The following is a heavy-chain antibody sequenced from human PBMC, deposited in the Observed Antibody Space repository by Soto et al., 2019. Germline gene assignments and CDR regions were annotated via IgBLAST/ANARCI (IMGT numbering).Heavy chain of an antibody. CDR1: GFTFSSYA. J-gene: IGHJ4*02. Sequence: QVQLVESGGGVVQPGRSLRLSCAASGFTFSSYAMHWVRQAPGKGLEWVAVISYDGSNKYYADSVKGRFTISRDNSKNTLYLQMNSLRAEDTAVYYCARVDDVGQGPLVTVSS. CDR3: ARVDD. CDR2: ISYDGSNK. V-gene: IGHV3-30-3*01.